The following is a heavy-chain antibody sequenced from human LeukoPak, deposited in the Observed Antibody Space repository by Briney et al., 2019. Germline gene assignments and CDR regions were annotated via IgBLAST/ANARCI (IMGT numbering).Heavy chain of an antibody. D-gene: IGHD6-13*01. J-gene: IGHJ3*02. V-gene: IGHV4-4*07. Sequence: SETLSLTCTASGGSISSYYWSWIRQPAGKGLEWIGRIYTSGSTNYNPSLKSRLTISVDTSKNQFSLKLSSVTAADTAVYYCARIAAAAGPQGAFDIWGQGTMVTVSS. CDR2: IYTSGST. CDR3: ARIAAAAGPQGAFDI. CDR1: GGSISSYY.